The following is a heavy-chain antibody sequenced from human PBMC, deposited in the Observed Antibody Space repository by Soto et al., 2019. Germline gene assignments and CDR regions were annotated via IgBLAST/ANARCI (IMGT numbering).Heavy chain of an antibody. CDR2: INWNGKTL. V-gene: IGHV3-9*01. Sequence: GVSLSLPCASSCLPFDDYALHWVLQAPGRGIEWVAGINWNGKTLGYADSLKGRFAISRDNATNCLFLDLNSLTVEDTALYYCVKEIGMGLSSGNFYHWGPGNRVTV. CDR3: VKEIGMGLSSGNFYH. CDR1: CLPFDDYA. D-gene: IGHD1-7*01. J-gene: IGHJ2*01.